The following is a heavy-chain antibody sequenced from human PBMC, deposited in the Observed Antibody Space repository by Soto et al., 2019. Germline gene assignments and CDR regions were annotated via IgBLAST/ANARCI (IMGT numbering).Heavy chain of an antibody. CDR1: GGTFSSYA. D-gene: IGHD2-15*01. CDR2: IIPIFGTA. Sequence: QVQLVQSGAEVKKPGSSVKVSCKASGGTFSSYAISWVRQAPGQGLEWMGGIIPIFGTANYAQKFQGRVTITADESTSTAYRELSSVRSEDTAVYYCARAGCSRGGSCYTIDYWGQGTLVTVSS. CDR3: ARAGCSRGGSCYTIDY. V-gene: IGHV1-69*01. J-gene: IGHJ4*02.